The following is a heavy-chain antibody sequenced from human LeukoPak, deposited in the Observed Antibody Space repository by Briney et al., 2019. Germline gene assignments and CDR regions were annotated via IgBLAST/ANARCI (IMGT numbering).Heavy chain of an antibody. CDR3: ARDGDYYDSSALYYFDY. V-gene: IGHV3-33*08. CDR1: GFTFSAYG. J-gene: IGHJ4*02. D-gene: IGHD3-22*01. CDR2: IWYDGSNK. Sequence: PGGSLRLSCAASGFTFSAYGMHWVRQAPGKGLEWVAVIWYDGSNKYYADSVKGRFTISRDNSKNTLYLQMNSLRAEDTAVYYCARDGDYYDSSALYYFDYWGQGTLVTVSS.